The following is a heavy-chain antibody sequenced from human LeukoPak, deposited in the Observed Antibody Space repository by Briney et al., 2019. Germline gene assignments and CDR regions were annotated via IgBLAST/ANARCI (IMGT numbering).Heavy chain of an antibody. Sequence: GGSLRLSCAASGFTFTSYSMNWVRQAPGRGLEWVSSITGSSSYIYYADSVKGRFTISRDNAKNSLYLQMNSLRAEDTAVYYCARDPEGDYGGRGTLVTSPQ. CDR2: ITGSSSYI. J-gene: IGHJ4*02. V-gene: IGHV3-21*01. CDR1: GFTFTSYS. CDR3: ARDPEGDY.